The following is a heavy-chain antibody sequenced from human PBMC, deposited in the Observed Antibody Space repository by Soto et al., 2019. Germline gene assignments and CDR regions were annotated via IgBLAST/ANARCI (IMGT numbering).Heavy chain of an antibody. CDR2: IKRKSDGETT. CDR3: ARVQHGMDV. J-gene: IGHJ6*02. CDR1: GFSFSDVW. D-gene: IGHD2-2*01. Sequence: GGSLRLSCAAPGFSFSDVWMSWVRQAPGKGLEWVGRIKRKSDGETTDYVAPVKGRFTISRDDSKNTLYLEMNSLKTEDTAMYYCARVQHGMDVWGQGTTVTVSS. V-gene: IGHV3-15*01.